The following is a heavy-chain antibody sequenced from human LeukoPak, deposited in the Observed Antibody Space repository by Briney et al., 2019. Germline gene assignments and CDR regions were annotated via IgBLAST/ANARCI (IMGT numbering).Heavy chain of an antibody. CDR2: ITWNGGST. J-gene: IGHJ4*02. D-gene: IGHD2-2*01. CDR1: GFTFDDCA. Sequence: GGSLRLSCAASGFTFDDCAMSWVRQAPGKGLEWVSGITWNGGSTNYADSVKGRFTISKDNAKNTVYLQMNNLRAEDTAVYYCVSFYETYWGRGTLVTVSS. V-gene: IGHV3-20*04. CDR3: VSFYETY.